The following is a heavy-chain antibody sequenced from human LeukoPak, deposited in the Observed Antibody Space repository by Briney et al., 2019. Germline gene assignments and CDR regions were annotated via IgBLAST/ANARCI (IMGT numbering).Heavy chain of an antibody. J-gene: IGHJ4*02. Sequence: PGGSLRLSSAASGFTVSRNYMSWVRQAPGKGLEWVSVIYIDGNTYYADSVKGRFTISRDNSKNTLYLQMNSLRAEDTAVYYCARERYAGYYFDYWGQGTLVTVSS. CDR2: IYIDGNT. V-gene: IGHV3-66*02. CDR3: ARERYAGYYFDY. D-gene: IGHD1-1*01. CDR1: GFTVSRNY.